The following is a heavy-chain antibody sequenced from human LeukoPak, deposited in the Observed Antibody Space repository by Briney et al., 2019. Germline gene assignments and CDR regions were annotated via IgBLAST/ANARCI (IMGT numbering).Heavy chain of an antibody. Sequence: GGSLRLSCAASGFTFRSYAMSWVRQAPGKGLEWVSIISDSGDSTYYADSVKGRFTTSRDNSKNTLYMQMISLRTEDTALYYCAKGAGGVCGDNNCYSRVFDYWGQGTLVTVSS. J-gene: IGHJ4*02. D-gene: IGHD2-15*01. V-gene: IGHV3-23*01. CDR2: ISDSGDST. CDR1: GFTFRSYA. CDR3: AKGAGGVCGDNNCYSRVFDY.